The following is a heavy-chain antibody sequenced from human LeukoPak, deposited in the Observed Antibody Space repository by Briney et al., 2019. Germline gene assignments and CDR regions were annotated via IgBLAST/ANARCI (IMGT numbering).Heavy chain of an antibody. V-gene: IGHV1-18*01. J-gene: IGHJ4*02. CDR3: ARDQPGDTLSEY. CDR2: ISAYNDNT. Sequence: ASVNVSCTASGYTFTSYGISWVRQAPGQGVEWMGWISAYNDNTNYVQKFQGRVTMTTDTSTSTAYMELRSLSPDDTAVYYCARDQPGDTLSEYWGQGTLVTVSS. D-gene: IGHD2-21*02. CDR1: GYTFTSYG.